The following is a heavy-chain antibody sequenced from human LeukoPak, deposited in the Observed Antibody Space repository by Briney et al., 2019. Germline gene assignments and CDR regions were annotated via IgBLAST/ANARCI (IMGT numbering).Heavy chain of an antibody. CDR1: GGSISSYY. Sequence: PSETLSLTCTVSGGSISSYYWSWIRQPPGKGLEWIGYIYYSGSTNYNPSLKSRVTISVDTSKNQFSLKLSSATAADTAVYYCARLFDPWGQGTLVTVSS. CDR3: ARLFDP. CDR2: IYYSGST. V-gene: IGHV4-59*12. J-gene: IGHJ5*02.